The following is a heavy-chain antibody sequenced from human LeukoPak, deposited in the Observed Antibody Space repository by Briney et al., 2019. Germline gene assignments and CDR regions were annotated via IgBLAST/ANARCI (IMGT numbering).Heavy chain of an antibody. V-gene: IGHV4-39*02. CDR2: IHYSGST. D-gene: IGHD3-16*01. CDR3: AREGGIKDY. Sequence: SETLSLTCTVSGGSTGSSSYYWGWIRQPPGKGLEWIGNIHYSGSTYYTPSLKSRVTISVDTSKNQFSLKLSSVTAADTAVYYCAREGGIKDYWGQGTLVTVSS. J-gene: IGHJ4*02. CDR1: GGSTGSSSYY.